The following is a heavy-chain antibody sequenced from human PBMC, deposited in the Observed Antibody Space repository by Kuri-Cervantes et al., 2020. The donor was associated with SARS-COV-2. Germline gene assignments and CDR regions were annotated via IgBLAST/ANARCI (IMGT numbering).Heavy chain of an antibody. D-gene: IGHD6-19*01. V-gene: IGHV6-1*01. CDR2: TYYRSKWYN. Sequence: SETLSLTCAISGDSVSSNSAAWNWIRQSPSIGLEWLGRTYYRSKWYNDYAVSVKSRITINPDTSMNQFSLQLNSVTPEDTPVYYCARQGGFYSGWYDDAFDIWGQGTRVTVSS. J-gene: IGHJ3*02. CDR3: ARQGGFYSGWYDDAFDI. CDR1: GDSVSSNSAA.